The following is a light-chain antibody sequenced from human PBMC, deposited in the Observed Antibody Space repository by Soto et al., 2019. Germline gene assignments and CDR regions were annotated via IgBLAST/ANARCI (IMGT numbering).Light chain of an antibody. CDR3: QEYNNWPLIT. CDR1: QSVSSN. CDR2: GAY. Sequence: ELVLTQSPATLSVSPGERATLSCRASQSVSSNLAWYQQRPGQAPRLLVHGAYNRATGIPVRFSGSGSGTEFTLTISSLQSEDFAVYYCQEYNNWPLITFGQGTRLEIK. V-gene: IGKV3-15*01. J-gene: IGKJ5*01.